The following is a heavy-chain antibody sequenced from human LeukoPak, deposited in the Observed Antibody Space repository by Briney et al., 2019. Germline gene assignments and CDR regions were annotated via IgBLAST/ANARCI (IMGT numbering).Heavy chain of an antibody. D-gene: IGHD1-26*01. V-gene: IGHV3-33*01. CDR3: ARGSGAGSYYAAVYYYGMDV. CDR1: GFTFSSYG. CDR2: IWSDGSKK. Sequence: GGSLRLSCAASGFTFSSYGMHWVRQAPGKGLEWVAVIWSDGSKKYYADSVKGRFTIYRDNSKNTLYLQMNSLRAEDTAVYYCARGSGAGSYYAAVYYYGMDVWGQGTTVTVSS. J-gene: IGHJ6*02.